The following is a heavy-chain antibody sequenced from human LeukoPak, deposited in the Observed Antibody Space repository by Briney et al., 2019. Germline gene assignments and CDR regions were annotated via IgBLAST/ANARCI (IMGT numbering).Heavy chain of an antibody. Sequence: PGGSLRLSCAASGFTFSSYAMTWVRQAPGKGLEWVSGIIGSGGRTYYADSVKGRFTISRDNSTNTLYLQMNSLRAEDTAIYFCAKCFTVYSSSSAVPGYYFDYWGQGTLVTVSS. CDR3: AKCFTVYSSSSAVPGYYFDY. J-gene: IGHJ4*02. D-gene: IGHD6-6*01. CDR2: IIGSGGRT. V-gene: IGHV3-23*01. CDR1: GFTFSSYA.